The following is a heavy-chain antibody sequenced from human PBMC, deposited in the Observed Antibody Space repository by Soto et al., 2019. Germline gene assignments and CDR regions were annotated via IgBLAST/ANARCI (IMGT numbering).Heavy chain of an antibody. V-gene: IGHV3-30*18. D-gene: IGHD3-22*01. CDR3: AKILSDSSGYYGGGFDY. CDR1: GFTFSSYG. J-gene: IGHJ4*02. CDR2: ISYDGSNK. Sequence: QVQLVESGGGVVQPGRSLRLACVASGFTFSSYGMHWVRQAPGKGLEWVAVISYDGSNKYYADSVKGRFTISRAISKNTLYLQMNSLRAEDTAVYYCAKILSDSSGYYGGGFDYWGQRTLVTVSS.